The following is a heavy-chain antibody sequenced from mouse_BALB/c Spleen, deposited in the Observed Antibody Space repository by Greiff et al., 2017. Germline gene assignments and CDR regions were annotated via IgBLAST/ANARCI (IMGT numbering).Heavy chain of an antibody. Sequence: QLQQSGAELAKPGASVKMSCKASGYTFTSYWMHWVKQRPGQGLEWIGYINPSTGYTEYNQKFKDKATLTADKSSSTAYMQLSSLTSEDSAVYYCASHYGSSYEGFAYWGQGTLVTVSA. CDR2: INPSTGYT. CDR3: ASHYGSSYEGFAY. CDR1: GYTFTSYW. V-gene: IGHV1-7*01. J-gene: IGHJ3*01. D-gene: IGHD1-1*01.